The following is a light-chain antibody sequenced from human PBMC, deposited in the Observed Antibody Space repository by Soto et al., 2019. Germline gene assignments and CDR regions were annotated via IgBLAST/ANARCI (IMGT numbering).Light chain of an antibody. V-gene: IGKV1-6*01. CDR2: EAS. J-gene: IGKJ1*01. CDR3: LQDYNYPRT. Sequence: AIQMTQSPSSLSASVGDTVTFTCRASQDIGKDLGWYQQKPGEAPVLLIYEASTAQSGVPSRFTGSGSGTEFTLTISSLQPEDFSTYYCLQDYNYPRTFGQWTRMEIK. CDR1: QDIGKD.